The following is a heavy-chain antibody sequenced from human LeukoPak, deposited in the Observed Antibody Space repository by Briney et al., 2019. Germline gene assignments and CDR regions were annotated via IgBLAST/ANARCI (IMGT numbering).Heavy chain of an antibody. D-gene: IGHD6-13*01. CDR3: AKAPMGSSWGNFYYGMDV. Sequence: GGSLRLSCAASGFTFSSYDMSWVRQAPGKGLEWVSGISGSGDSTNYADSVKGRFTISRDNSKNMLYLQMNSLRAEDTAVYYCAKAPMGSSWGNFYYGMDVWGQGATVTVSS. V-gene: IGHV3-23*01. J-gene: IGHJ6*02. CDR2: ISGSGDST. CDR1: GFTFSSYD.